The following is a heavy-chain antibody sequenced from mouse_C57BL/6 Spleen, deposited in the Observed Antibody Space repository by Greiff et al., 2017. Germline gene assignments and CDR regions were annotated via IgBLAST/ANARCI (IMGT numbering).Heavy chain of an antibody. Sequence: VQLQQSGAELVKPGASVKLSCTASGYTFTSYWMHWVKQRPGQGLEWIGMIHPNSGSTNYNEKFKSKATLTVDKSSSTAYMQLSSLTSEDSAVXYCARGGDSSGYDYWGQGTTLTVSS. D-gene: IGHD3-2*02. CDR2: IHPNSGST. CDR1: GYTFTSYW. CDR3: ARGGDSSGYDY. V-gene: IGHV1-64*01. J-gene: IGHJ2*01.